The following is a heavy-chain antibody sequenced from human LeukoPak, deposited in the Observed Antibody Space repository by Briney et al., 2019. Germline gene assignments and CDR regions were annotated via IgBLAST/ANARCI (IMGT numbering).Heavy chain of an antibody. V-gene: IGHV3-73*01. J-gene: IGHJ6*03. CDR2: IRSKANSYAT. Sequence: GGSLRLSCAASGFTFSGSAMHWVRQASWKGPEWVGRIRSKANSYATAYAASVKGRFTISRDDSKNTAYLQMNSLKTEDTAVYYCTRSRGAAAGTSYYYYMDVWGKGTTVTVSS. CDR1: GFTFSGSA. D-gene: IGHD6-13*01. CDR3: TRSRGAAAGTSYYYYMDV.